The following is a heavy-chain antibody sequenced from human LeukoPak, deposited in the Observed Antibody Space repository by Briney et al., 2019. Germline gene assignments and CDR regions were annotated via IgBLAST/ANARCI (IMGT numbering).Heavy chain of an antibody. Sequence: GGSLRLSCAASGFTFSSYGMHWVRQAPGKGLEWVAFIRYDGSNKYYADSVKGRFTISRDNAKNSLYLQMNSLRAEDTAVYYCARDAFPVATMAEFDYWGQGTLVTVSS. D-gene: IGHD5-24*01. V-gene: IGHV3-30*02. CDR1: GFTFSSYG. CDR2: IRYDGSNK. CDR3: ARDAFPVATMAEFDY. J-gene: IGHJ4*02.